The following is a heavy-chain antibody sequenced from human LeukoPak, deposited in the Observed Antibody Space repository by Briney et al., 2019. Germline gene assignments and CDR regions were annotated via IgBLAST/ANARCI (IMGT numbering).Heavy chain of an antibody. CDR1: GYSFTDYG. CDR3: ARERRDGYNKGWFDP. CDR2: ISGRNGNS. V-gene: IGHV1-18*01. J-gene: IGHJ5*02. D-gene: IGHD5-24*01. Sequence: ASVQVSCKASGYSFTDYGITWVRQAPGQGLEWMGWISGRNGNSNYSQRLQGRVTMTTDTSTSTAYMELRSLTSDDTAVYYCARERRDGYNKGWFDPWGQGTLVTVSS.